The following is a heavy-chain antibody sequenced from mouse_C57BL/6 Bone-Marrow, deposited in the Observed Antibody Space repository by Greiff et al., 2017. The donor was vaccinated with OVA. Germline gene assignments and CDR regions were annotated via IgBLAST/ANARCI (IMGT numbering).Heavy chain of an antibody. V-gene: IGHV1-81*01. J-gene: IGHJ1*03. CDR1: GYTFTSYG. CDR3: ARGDWGYWYFEV. Sequence: VQLQQSGAELARPGASVKLSCKASGYTFTSYGISWVKQRTGQGLEWIGEIYPRSGNTYYNEKFKGKATLTADKSSSTAYMELRRLTSEDSAVYVCARGDWGYWYFEVWGTGTTVTVSS. D-gene: IGHD4-1*01. CDR2: IYPRSGNT.